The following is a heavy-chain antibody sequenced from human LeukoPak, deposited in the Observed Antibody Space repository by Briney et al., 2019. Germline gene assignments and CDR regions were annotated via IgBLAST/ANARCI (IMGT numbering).Heavy chain of an antibody. V-gene: IGHV1-46*01. CDR2: INPSGGST. CDR3: ARGYILTGYYYDAFDI. Sequence: GASVKVSCKASGYTFISYYLHWVRQAPGQGLEWMGIINPSGGSTDYAQNLQGRVTMTRDTSTSTVYMELSSLRSEDTAVYYCARGYILTGYYYDAFDIWGQGTMITVSS. J-gene: IGHJ3*02. CDR1: GYTFISYY. D-gene: IGHD3-9*01.